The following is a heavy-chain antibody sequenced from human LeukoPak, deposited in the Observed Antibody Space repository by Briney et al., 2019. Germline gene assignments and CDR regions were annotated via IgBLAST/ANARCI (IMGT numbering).Heavy chain of an antibody. CDR2: IYYSGST. CDR1: GGSISSSNYY. J-gene: IGHJ6*03. D-gene: IGHD2-2*02. V-gene: IGHV4-39*01. CDR3: ARNYCSSTSCYRDDYYYMDV. Sequence: PSVTLSLTCTVSGGSISSSNYYWGWIRQPPGKGLEWIGSIYYSGSTYYNPSLKSRVTISVDTSKNQFSLKLSSVTAADTAVYYCARNYCSSTSCYRDDYYYMDVWGKGTTVTVSS.